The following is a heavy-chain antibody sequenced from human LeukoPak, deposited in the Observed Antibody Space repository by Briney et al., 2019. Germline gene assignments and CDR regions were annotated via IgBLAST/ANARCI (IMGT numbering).Heavy chain of an antibody. CDR1: GFTVSSNY. V-gene: IGHV3-53*01. D-gene: IGHD1-26*01. CDR2: IYSGGST. CDR3: AKGEWELTRFDY. J-gene: IGHJ4*02. Sequence: PGGSLRLSCAASGFTVSSNYMSWVRQAPGKGLEWVSVIYSGGSTYYSDSVKGRFTISRDNSKNTLYLQMNSLRAEDTAVYYCAKGEWELTRFDYWGQGTLVTVSS.